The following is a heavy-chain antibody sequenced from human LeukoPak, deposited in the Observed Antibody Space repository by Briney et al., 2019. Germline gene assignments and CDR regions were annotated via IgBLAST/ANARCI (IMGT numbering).Heavy chain of an antibody. D-gene: IGHD2-2*01. CDR3: ARVLGSTSRMQNYYYYGMDV. CDR2: IYYSGST. CDR1: GGSISSYY. J-gene: IGHJ6*02. Sequence: PSETLSLTCTVSGGSISSYYWSWIRQPPGKGLEWIGYIYYSGSTNYNPSLKSRVTISVDTSKNQFSLKLSSVTAADTAVYYCARVLGSTSRMQNYYYYGMDVWGQGTTVTVSS. V-gene: IGHV4-59*01.